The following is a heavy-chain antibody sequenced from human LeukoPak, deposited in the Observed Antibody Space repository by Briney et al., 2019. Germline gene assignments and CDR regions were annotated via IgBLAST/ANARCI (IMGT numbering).Heavy chain of an antibody. V-gene: IGHV1-69*05. J-gene: IGHJ6*03. CDR1: GGTFSSYA. CDR3: ASYTYYYDSSGYYRGGPYYYYYMDV. Sequence: SVKVSCKASGGTFSSYAISWVRQAPGQGLEWMGGIIPIFGTANYAQKFQGRVTITTDESTGTAYMELSSLRSEDTAVYYCASYTYYYDSSGYYRGGPYYYYYMDVWGKGTTVTVSS. CDR2: IIPIFGTA. D-gene: IGHD3-22*01.